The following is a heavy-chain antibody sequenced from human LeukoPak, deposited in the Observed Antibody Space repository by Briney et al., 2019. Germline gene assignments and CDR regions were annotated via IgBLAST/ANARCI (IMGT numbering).Heavy chain of an antibody. V-gene: IGHV4-59*01. CDR1: GGSISSYY. Sequence: SEALSLTCTASGGSISSYYWSWIRQPPGKGLEWIGYIYYSGSTNYNPSLKSRVTISVDTSKNQFSLKLSSVTAADTAVYYCARVTGTRRSDYYYYMDVWGKGTTVTVSS. CDR3: ARVTGTRRSDYYYYMDV. CDR2: IYYSGST. J-gene: IGHJ6*03. D-gene: IGHD1-20*01.